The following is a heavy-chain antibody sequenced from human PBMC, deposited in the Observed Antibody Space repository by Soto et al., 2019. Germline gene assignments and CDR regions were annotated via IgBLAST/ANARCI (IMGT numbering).Heavy chain of an antibody. D-gene: IGHD3-16*01. CDR2: LYTGTDT. J-gene: IGHJ6*02. Sequence: GGSLRLSCAASGFTVSSTYLTWVRQAPGKGLEWVAILYTGTDTVYADSVKGRFTISRDSSKNTFYLQMNSLKTEDTAVYYCTRDSLGEIYYYYYGMDVWGQGTTVTVSS. V-gene: IGHV3-53*01. CDR3: TRDSLGEIYYYYYGMDV. CDR1: GFTVSSTY.